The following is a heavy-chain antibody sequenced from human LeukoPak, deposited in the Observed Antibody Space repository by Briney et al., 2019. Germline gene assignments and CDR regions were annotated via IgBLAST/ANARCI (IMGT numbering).Heavy chain of an antibody. CDR1: GFTFSSYD. J-gene: IGHJ4*02. CDR3: ARATAGGSSGPYFDY. Sequence: PGGSLRLSCAASGFTFSSYDMHWVRQGTGKGLEWVSAIGTAGDTYYPGSVKGRFTISRENAKNSLYLQMNSLRAGDTAVYYCARATAGGSSGPYFDYWGQGTLVTVSS. CDR2: IGTAGDT. D-gene: IGHD6-19*01. V-gene: IGHV3-13*01.